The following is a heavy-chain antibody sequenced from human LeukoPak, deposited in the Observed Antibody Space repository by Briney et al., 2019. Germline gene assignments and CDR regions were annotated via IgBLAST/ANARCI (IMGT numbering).Heavy chain of an antibody. CDR3: ARDGYSGSYYGYFDY. Sequence: SETLSLTCAVYGGSFSGYYWSWIRQPPGKGLEWIGEINHSGSTNYNPSLKSRVTISVDTSKNQFSLKLSSVTAADTAVYYCARDGYSGSYYGYFDYWDQGTLVTVSS. CDR2: INHSGST. V-gene: IGHV4-34*01. CDR1: GGSFSGYY. D-gene: IGHD1-26*01. J-gene: IGHJ4*02.